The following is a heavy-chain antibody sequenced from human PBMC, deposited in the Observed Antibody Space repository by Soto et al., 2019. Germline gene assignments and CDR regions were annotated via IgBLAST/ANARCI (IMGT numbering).Heavy chain of an antibody. CDR1: GFTFSDYY. D-gene: IGHD5-12*01. CDR3: ARDQDSGYDNYYYYMDV. J-gene: IGHJ6*03. CDR2: ISSSGSTI. V-gene: IGHV3-11*01. Sequence: GGSLRLSCAASGFTFSDYYMSWIRQAPGKGLEWVSYISSSGSTIYYADSVKGRFTISRDNAKNSLYLQMNSLRAEDTAVYYCARDQDSGYDNYYYYMDVWGKGTTVTVSS.